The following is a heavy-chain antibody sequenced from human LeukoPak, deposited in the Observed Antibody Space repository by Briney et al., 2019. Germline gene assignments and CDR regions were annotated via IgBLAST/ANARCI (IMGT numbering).Heavy chain of an antibody. J-gene: IGHJ6*02. CDR2: IYYSGST. CDR1: GGSISSYY. CDR3: ARQVGSSSLDV. V-gene: IGHV4-59*08. Sequence: SETLSLTCTVSGGSISSYYWSWIRQPPGKGLEWTGYIYYSGSTNYSPSLKSRVTISVDTSKNQFSLKLSSVTAADTAVYYCARQVGSSSLDVWGQGTTVTVSS. D-gene: IGHD6-13*01.